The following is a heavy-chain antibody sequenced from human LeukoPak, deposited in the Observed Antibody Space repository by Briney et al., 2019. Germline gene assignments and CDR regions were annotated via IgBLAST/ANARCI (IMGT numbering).Heavy chain of an antibody. CDR1: GYTFTSYA. V-gene: IGHV7-4-1*02. CDR3: ARSPGIAARRMRWFDP. D-gene: IGHD6-6*01. Sequence: ASVKVSCKASGYTFTSYAMNWVRQAPGQGLEWMGWLNTNTGNPTYAQGFTGRFVFSLDTSVSTAYLQISSLKAEDTAVYYCARSPGIAARRMRWFDPWGQGTLVTVSS. CDR2: LNTNTGNP. J-gene: IGHJ5*02.